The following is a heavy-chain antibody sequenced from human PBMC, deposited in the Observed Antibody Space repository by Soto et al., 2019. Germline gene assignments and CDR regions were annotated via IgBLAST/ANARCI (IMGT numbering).Heavy chain of an antibody. CDR3: ARQADYNILTGYFYYFDY. V-gene: IGHV5-51*01. CDR1: GYSFTDYW. Sequence: GEYLKIPCKSSGYSFTDYWIGWVRQMPGKGLEWMGIIYPGDSDARYSPSFQGQVNISVDTYNNTAFLRWNSLTASDTAMYYCARQADYNILTGYFYYFDYWGQGSLVTVSS. D-gene: IGHD3-9*01. J-gene: IGHJ4*02. CDR2: IYPGDSDA.